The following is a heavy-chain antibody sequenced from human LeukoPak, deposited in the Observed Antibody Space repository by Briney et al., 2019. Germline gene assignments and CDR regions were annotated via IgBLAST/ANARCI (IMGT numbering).Heavy chain of an antibody. CDR1: GGSISSGGYY. D-gene: IGHD5-18*01. CDR3: ARDVLGYSYGYLDY. CDR2: IYYSGST. Sequence: PSETLSLTCTVSGGSISSGGYYWSWIRQHPGKGLEWIGYIYYSGSTYYNPSLKSRVTISVDTSKNQFSLKLSSVTAADTAVYYCARDVLGYSYGYLDYWGQGTLVTVSS. V-gene: IGHV4-31*03. J-gene: IGHJ4*02.